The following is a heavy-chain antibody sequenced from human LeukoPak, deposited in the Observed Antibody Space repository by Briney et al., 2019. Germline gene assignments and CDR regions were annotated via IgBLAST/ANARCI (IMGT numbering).Heavy chain of an antibody. CDR3: AQQLSPFDP. J-gene: IGHJ5*02. D-gene: IGHD6-13*01. CDR2: ISGSGGST. CDR1: GFTISSYA. Sequence: GGSLRLSCAASGFTISSYAMSWVRQAPGKGLKWVSAISGSGGSTYYADSVKGRFTISRGNSKNTLYLQMNSLRAEDTAVYYCAQQLSPFDPWGQGTLVTVSS. V-gene: IGHV3-23*01.